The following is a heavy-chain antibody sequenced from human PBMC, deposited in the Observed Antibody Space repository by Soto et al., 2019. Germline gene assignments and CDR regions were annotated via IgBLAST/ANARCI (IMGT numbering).Heavy chain of an antibody. J-gene: IGHJ4*02. CDR3: AREMDGTGSY. D-gene: IGHD6-19*01. CDR1: GFTFSTYW. Sequence: AGGSLRLSCAASGFTFSTYWMHWVRQAPGKGLVWVSRINTDGTRRDHADSVKGRFTISRDNAKNTLYLQMNSLRAEDTAVYYCAREMDGTGSYWGQGALVTVAS. CDR2: INTDGTRR. V-gene: IGHV3-74*01.